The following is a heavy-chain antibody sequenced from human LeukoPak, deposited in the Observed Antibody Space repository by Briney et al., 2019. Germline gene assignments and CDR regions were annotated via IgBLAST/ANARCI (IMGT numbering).Heavy chain of an antibody. J-gene: IGHJ6*02. D-gene: IGHD1-7*01. CDR1: GFTFSSYA. CDR3: AKAGLELGYYYYGMDV. Sequence: GGSLRLSCAASGFTFSSYAMSWVRQAPGKGLEWVSAISGSGGSTYYADSVKGRFTISRDNSKNTLYLQMNSLRAEDTAIYYCAKAGLELGYYYYGMDVWGQGTTVTVSS. V-gene: IGHV3-23*01. CDR2: ISGSGGST.